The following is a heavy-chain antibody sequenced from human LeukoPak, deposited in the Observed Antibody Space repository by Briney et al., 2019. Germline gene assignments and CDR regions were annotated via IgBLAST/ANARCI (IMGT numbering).Heavy chain of an antibody. J-gene: IGHJ3*02. Sequence: SQTLSLTCTVSGGSISSGGYYWSRIRQPPGKGLEWIGYIYHSGSTYYNPSLKSRVTISVDRSKNQFSLKLSSVTAADTAVYYCARDGLGPYCGGNCFSHDAFDIWGQGTMVTVSS. D-gene: IGHD2-21*01. CDR3: ARDGLGPYCGGNCFSHDAFDI. CDR1: GGSISSGGYY. V-gene: IGHV4-30-2*01. CDR2: IYHSGST.